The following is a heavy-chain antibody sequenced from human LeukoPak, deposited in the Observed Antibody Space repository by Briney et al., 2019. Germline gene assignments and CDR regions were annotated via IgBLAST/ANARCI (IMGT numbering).Heavy chain of an antibody. CDR2: IYHSGNT. V-gene: IGHV4-59*01. Sequence: SETLSLTCAVSGGSISSYYWSWIRQSPGKGLEWIAYIYHSGNTNYNPSFKSRVTISLDTSKKQFSLRLRSVTAADSAVYYCATGYYEPFATWGPGTLVTVSS. CDR3: ATGYYEPFAT. J-gene: IGHJ5*02. D-gene: IGHD2/OR15-2a*01. CDR1: GGSISSYY.